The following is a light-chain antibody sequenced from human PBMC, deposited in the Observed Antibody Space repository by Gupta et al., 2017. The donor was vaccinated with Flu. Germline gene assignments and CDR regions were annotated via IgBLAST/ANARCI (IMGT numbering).Light chain of an antibody. CDR1: QSISDW. Sequence: DIQMTQSPSTLSASVGDRVTITCRASQSISDWLAWYQQKPGKAPKLLISKASTLESGVPSRFSGSGSGTEFTLTISSLQPDDFATYYCQQYNIYPLTFGGGSKVEIK. CDR2: KAS. J-gene: IGKJ4*01. CDR3: QQYNIYPLT. V-gene: IGKV1-5*03.